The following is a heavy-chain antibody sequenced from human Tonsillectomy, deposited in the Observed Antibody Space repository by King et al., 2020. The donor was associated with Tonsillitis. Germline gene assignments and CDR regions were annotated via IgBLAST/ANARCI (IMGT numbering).Heavy chain of an antibody. CDR3: ARDGPTVTTSRPLDY. CDR2: IIPILGIE. V-gene: IGHV1-69*04. CDR1: GGTFSSYA. J-gene: IGHJ4*02. D-gene: IGHD4-17*01. Sequence: QLVQSGAEVKKPGSSVKVSCKASGGTFSSYAISWVRQAPGQGLEWMGRIIPILGIENYAQKFQGRVTITADKSTSTAYMELSSLRSEDTAVYYCARDGPTVTTSRPLDYWGQGTLVTVSS.